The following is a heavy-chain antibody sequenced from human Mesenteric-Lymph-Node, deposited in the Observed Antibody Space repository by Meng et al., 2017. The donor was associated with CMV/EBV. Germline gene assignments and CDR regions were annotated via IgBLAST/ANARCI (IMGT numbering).Heavy chain of an antibody. D-gene: IGHD3-10*01. CDR3: ARDSGSQIS. J-gene: IGHJ5*02. CDR2: IYRDRST. Sequence: SLTCTVSGGSVNSGTYYWTWIRQPPGKGLEWIGYIYRDRSTNYNPSLKSRVSISVDTPNNQFSLKLTSVTAADTAIYSCARDSGSQISWGQGTLVTVSS. CDR1: GGSVNSGTYY. V-gene: IGHV4-61*01.